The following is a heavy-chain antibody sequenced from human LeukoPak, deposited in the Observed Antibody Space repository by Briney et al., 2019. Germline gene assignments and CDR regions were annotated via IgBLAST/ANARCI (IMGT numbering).Heavy chain of an antibody. Sequence: ASVKVSCKASGYTFTNYAIHWVRQAPGQRLEWMGWINAGNGNTKFSQNFQGRVTIARDTAATTAYMDLNSLRSEDTAVYYCVRGLLWFGELSPPGYWDQGTLVTVSS. CDR3: VRGLLWFGELSPPGY. V-gene: IGHV1-3*01. CDR2: INAGNGNT. J-gene: IGHJ4*02. CDR1: GYTFTNYA. D-gene: IGHD3-10*01.